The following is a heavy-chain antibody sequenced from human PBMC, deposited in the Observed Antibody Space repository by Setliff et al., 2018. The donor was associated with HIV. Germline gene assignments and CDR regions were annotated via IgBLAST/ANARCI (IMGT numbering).Heavy chain of an antibody. V-gene: IGHV4-39*01. Sequence: LSLTCTVSGRSISSSTYYWGWLRQPPGKGLEWIGSIYYTGNPQYNPSLKSRVSISVDTSKNQFSLQLRSVTAADTAVYYCARPGMATLKVWVDNWGQGTLVTVSS. CDR2: IYYTGNP. D-gene: IGHD5-12*01. J-gene: IGHJ5*02. CDR1: GRSISSSTYY. CDR3: ARPGMATLKVWVDN.